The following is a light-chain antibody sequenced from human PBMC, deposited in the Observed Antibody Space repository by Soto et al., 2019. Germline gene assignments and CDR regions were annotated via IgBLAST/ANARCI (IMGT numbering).Light chain of an antibody. V-gene: IGKV1-39*01. CDR3: QQSYTVPLT. Sequence: DIQMTQSPPSLSASVGDRVTIACRASQTISTYLNWYQQKPGQAPNLLIYAASSLQSGVPSRFSGSGSGTDFALTISSLQPEDFATYYCQQSYTVPLTFGQGTQV. J-gene: IGKJ1*01. CDR2: AAS. CDR1: QTISTY.